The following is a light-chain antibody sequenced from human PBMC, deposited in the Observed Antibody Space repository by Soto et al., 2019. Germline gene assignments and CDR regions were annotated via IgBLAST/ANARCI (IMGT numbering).Light chain of an antibody. CDR3: LQVLHSPRS. Sequence: EPASISCRSSQSLLRSDGYSYLAWYLQKPGQSPQVLIYLASHRASGVPDRFSGSGSGTDFILKISRVEAEDVGVYYCLQVLHSPRSFGPGTKVDIK. J-gene: IGKJ3*01. CDR2: LAS. CDR1: QSLLRSDGYSY. V-gene: IGKV2-28*01.